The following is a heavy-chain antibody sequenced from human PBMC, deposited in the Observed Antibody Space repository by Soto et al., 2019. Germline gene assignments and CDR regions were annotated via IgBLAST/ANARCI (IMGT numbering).Heavy chain of an antibody. Sequence: GASVKVSCKAPGGTFSSYAISWVRQAPGQGLEWMGGIIPIFGTANYAQKFQGRVTITADESTSTAYMELSSLRSEDTAVYYCASQYSSGWYVPKNYYYYYGMDVWGQGTTVTVSS. J-gene: IGHJ6*02. V-gene: IGHV1-69*13. CDR3: ASQYSSGWYVPKNYYYYYGMDV. CDR2: IIPIFGTA. CDR1: GGTFSSYA. D-gene: IGHD6-19*01.